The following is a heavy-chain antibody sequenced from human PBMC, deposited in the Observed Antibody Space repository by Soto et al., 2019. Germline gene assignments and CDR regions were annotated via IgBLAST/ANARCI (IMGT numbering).Heavy chain of an antibody. CDR3: ARGGRFETKWCDP. Sequence: SETLSLTCGVSVGSFSGYNWTWIRQPPGGGLEWIGEINDRGRTNCNPSLKSRVTISVDTPNNEFFLKMNSVTAADTAVYYCARGGRFETKWCDPWGQGTRVTV. V-gene: IGHV4-34*01. J-gene: IGHJ5*02. D-gene: IGHD3-10*01. CDR2: INDRGRT. CDR1: VGSFSGYN.